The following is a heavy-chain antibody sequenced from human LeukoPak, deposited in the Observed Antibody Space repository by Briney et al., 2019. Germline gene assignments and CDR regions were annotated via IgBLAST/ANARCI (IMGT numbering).Heavy chain of an antibody. D-gene: IGHD6-19*01. CDR3: ARALGSSGLGHAFDI. J-gene: IGHJ3*02. CDR2: IWYDGSNK. V-gene: IGHV3-33*08. Sequence: PGGSLRLSCAASGFTFSSYAMTWVRQAPGKGLEWVAVIWYDGSNKYYADSVKGRFTISRDNSKNTLYLQMNSLRAEDTAVYYCARALGSSGLGHAFDIWGQGTMVTVSS. CDR1: GFTFSSYA.